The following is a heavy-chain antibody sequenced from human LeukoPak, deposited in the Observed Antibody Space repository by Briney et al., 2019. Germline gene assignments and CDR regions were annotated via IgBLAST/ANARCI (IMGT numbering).Heavy chain of an antibody. Sequence: GGSLRLSCAASGFTFSSYSMNWARQAPGKGLEWVSSISSSSSYIYYADSVKGRFTISRDNAKNSLYLQMNSLRAEDTAVYYCARDGTIRSGGTLRAFDIWGQGTMVTVSS. CDR2: ISSSSSYI. D-gene: IGHD2-15*01. J-gene: IGHJ3*02. V-gene: IGHV3-21*01. CDR1: GFTFSSYS. CDR3: ARDGTIRSGGTLRAFDI.